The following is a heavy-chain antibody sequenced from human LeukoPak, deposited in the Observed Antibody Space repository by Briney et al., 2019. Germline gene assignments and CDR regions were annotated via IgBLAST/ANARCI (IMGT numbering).Heavy chain of an antibody. CDR2: IYYSGST. CDR1: GGSISISSYY. CDR3: ASYYDILTGYSESRFDY. J-gene: IGHJ4*02. Sequence: SETLSLTCTVSGGSISISSYYWGWIRQPPGKGLEWIGSIYYSGSTYYNPSLKSRVTISVDTSKNQFSLKLSSVTAADTAVYYCASYYDILTGYSESRFDYWGQGTLVTVSS. V-gene: IGHV4-39*01. D-gene: IGHD3-9*01.